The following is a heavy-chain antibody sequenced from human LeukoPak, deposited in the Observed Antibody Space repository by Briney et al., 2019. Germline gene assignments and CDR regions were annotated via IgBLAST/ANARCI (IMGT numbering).Heavy chain of an antibody. Sequence: GGSLRLSCAASGFTFSSYGMHWVRQAPGDGLEWVAYIGYDGTNNYYADSVKGRFTISRDNSKNTVHLQMNSLRAADTALYYCVRDLIGKYYIGYWGQGTLVTVSS. CDR3: VRDLIGKYYIGY. D-gene: IGHD2-21*01. V-gene: IGHV3-30*02. CDR2: IGYDGTNN. CDR1: GFTFSSYG. J-gene: IGHJ4*02.